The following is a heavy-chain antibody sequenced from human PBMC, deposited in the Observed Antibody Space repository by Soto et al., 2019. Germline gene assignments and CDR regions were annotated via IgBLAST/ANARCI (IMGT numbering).Heavy chain of an antibody. D-gene: IGHD2-15*01. CDR1: GYTLTELS. J-gene: IGHJ5*02. CDR3: ATVGYCSGGSCYTTEFDP. V-gene: IGHV1-24*01. Sequence: ASVKVSCKVSGYTLTELSMHWVRQAPGKGLEWMGGFDPEDGETIYAQKFQGRVTMTEDTSTDTAYMELSSLRSEDTAVYYCATVGYCSGGSCYTTEFDPWGQGTLVTVSS. CDR2: FDPEDGET.